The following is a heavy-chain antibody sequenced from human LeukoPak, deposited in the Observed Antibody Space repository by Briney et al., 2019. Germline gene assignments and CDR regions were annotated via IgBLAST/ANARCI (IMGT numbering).Heavy chain of an antibody. CDR2: IYYSGST. J-gene: IGHJ5*02. V-gene: IGHV4-59*01. CDR1: GGSISSYY. CDR3: ARALYDILTGPMYWFDP. D-gene: IGHD3-9*01. Sequence: PSETLSLTCTVSGGSISSYYWSWIRQPPGKGLEWIGYIYYSGSTNYNPSLKSRVTISVDTSKNQFSLKLSSVTAADTAVYYCARALYDILTGPMYWFDPWGQGTLVTVSS.